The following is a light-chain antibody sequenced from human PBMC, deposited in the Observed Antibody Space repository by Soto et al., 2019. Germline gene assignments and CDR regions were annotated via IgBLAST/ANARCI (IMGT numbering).Light chain of an antibody. CDR2: DAS. CDR1: QGVSSY. V-gene: IGKV3-11*01. Sequence: EIVLTQSPATLSLSPGERATLSCRASQGVSSYLAWYQQKAGQAPRLLIYDASNRATGIPARFSGSGSGTDFTLTISRLKPEDFAVYYCQQRSSWPRTFGLGTKVEI. J-gene: IGKJ1*01. CDR3: QQRSSWPRT.